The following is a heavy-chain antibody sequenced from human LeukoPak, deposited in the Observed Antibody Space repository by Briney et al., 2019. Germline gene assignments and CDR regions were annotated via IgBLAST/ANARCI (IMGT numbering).Heavy chain of an antibody. J-gene: IGHJ4*02. CDR3: ARGDTAMVDRYFDY. V-gene: IGHV4-59*01. CDR1: GGSISSYY. D-gene: IGHD5-18*01. Sequence: SETLSLTXTVSGGSISSYYWSWIRQPPGKGLEWIGYIYYSGSTNYNPSLKSRVTISVDTSKNQFSLKLSSVTAADTAVYYCARGDTAMVDRYFDYWGQGTLVTVSS. CDR2: IYYSGST.